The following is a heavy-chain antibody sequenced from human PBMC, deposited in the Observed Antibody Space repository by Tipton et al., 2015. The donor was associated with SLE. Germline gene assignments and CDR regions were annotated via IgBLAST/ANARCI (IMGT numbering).Heavy chain of an antibody. CDR3: ARVGHGFDDSGYNSHYYYYMDV. CDR2: VYSSGFS. J-gene: IGHJ6*03. D-gene: IGHD3-22*01. Sequence: TLSLTCNVSGDSINGYYWTWIRQPPGKGLEWVGYVYSSGFSDYNPSLRSRVTISLDTSKNQFSLRLSSATAADTAVYYCARVGHGFDDSGYNSHYYYYMDVWGKGTTVTVSS. CDR1: GDSINGYY. V-gene: IGHV4-59*01.